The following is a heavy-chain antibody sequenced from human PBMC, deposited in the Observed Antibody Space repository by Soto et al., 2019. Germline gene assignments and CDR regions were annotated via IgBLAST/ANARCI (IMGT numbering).Heavy chain of an antibody. D-gene: IGHD6-13*01. CDR3: ARGPGAAGTFDP. V-gene: IGHV4-34*01. CDR1: GGSFSGYY. Sequence: SETLSLTCAVYGGSFSGYYWSWIRQPPGKGLEWIGEINHSGSTNYNPSLKSRVTISVDTSKNQSSLKLSSVTAADTAVYYCARGPGAAGTFDPWGQGTLVTVSS. J-gene: IGHJ5*02. CDR2: INHSGST.